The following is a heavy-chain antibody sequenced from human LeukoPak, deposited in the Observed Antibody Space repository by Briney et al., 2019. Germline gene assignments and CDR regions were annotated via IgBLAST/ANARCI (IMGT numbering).Heavy chain of an antibody. CDR2: INPNSGGT. CDR1: GYTFSGYF. D-gene: IGHD5-18*01. J-gene: IGHJ4*02. Sequence: GASVKVSCKASGYTFSGYFMHWVRQAPGQGLEWMGWINPNSGGTKYAQKFQGRVTMTRDTSIGTAYMGLSSLRSDDTAVYYCARVGMRDTANLRPVDYWGQGTLVTVSS. V-gene: IGHV1-2*02. CDR3: ARVGMRDTANLRPVDY.